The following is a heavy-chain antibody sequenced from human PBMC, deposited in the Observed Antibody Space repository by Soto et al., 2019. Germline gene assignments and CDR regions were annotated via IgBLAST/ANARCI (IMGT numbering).Heavy chain of an antibody. J-gene: IGHJ6*02. Sequence: VPLLESGGGLVQPGGSLRLSCAASGFTFSSYAMSWVRQAPGTGLEWVSAISGSGGSTYYADAVKGRFTISRDNSKNTLYLQMNSLRAEDTAVYYCAKDQGIVVVVAASPYYYYGMDVWGQGTTVTVSS. D-gene: IGHD2-15*01. CDR2: ISGSGGST. CDR1: GFTFSSYA. CDR3: AKDQGIVVVVAASPYYYYGMDV. V-gene: IGHV3-23*01.